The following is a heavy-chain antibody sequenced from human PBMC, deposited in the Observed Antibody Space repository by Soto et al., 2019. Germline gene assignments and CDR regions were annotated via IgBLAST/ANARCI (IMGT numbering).Heavy chain of an antibody. CDR2: IKPDNGNT. CDR3: ATSYDSGFDP. J-gene: IGHJ5*02. Sequence: QLQLVQSGGEVKKPGASVRVSCEAYGYPFSKYGISWIRQAPGQGLEWMGWIKPDNGNTDYAQKFQGRVTMTTDTSSNTAYMDMRSLRSDDTAVYYCATSYDSGFDPWGQGTLVSVSS. V-gene: IGHV1-18*04. CDR1: GYPFSKYG. D-gene: IGHD5-12*01.